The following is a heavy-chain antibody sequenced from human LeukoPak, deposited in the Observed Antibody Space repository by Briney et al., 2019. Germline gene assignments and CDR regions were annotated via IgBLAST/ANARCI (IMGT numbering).Heavy chain of an antibody. CDR3: ARRLVNSDDGYDV. J-gene: IGHJ3*01. Sequence: ASVKVSCKASGYTFTGYSMHWVRQAPGQGLEWMGWINPNSGNTGYAQTFHDRVTMTRGTSISTAYMELSRLRSDDTAVYYCARRLVNSDDGYDVWGQGTMVAVS. CDR1: GYTFTGYS. V-gene: IGHV1-2*02. D-gene: IGHD1-26*01. CDR2: INPNSGNT.